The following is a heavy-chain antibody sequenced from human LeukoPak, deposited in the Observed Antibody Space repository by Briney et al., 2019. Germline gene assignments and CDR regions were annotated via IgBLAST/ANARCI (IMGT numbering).Heavy chain of an antibody. CDR1: GFSFSNYW. V-gene: IGHV3-7*01. CDR2: IKPDGSDS. CDR3: ARGGHRQKEF. D-gene: IGHD3-10*01. Sequence: RGSLRLSCAAPGFSFSNYWMTWVRHSPGKGLGWVAIIKPDGSDSYSVDSEKGRFTVSRDNAKNSLYLQMSSLRAEDTAVYYCARGGHRQKEFWGQGTLVTVSS. J-gene: IGHJ4*02.